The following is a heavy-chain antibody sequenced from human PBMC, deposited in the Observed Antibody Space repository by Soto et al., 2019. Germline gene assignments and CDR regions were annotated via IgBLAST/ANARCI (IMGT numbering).Heavy chain of an antibody. V-gene: IGHV1-18*01. Sequence: ASVKVSCKASGYTFTSYGISWVRQAPGQGLEWMGWICAYNGNTNYAQKLQGRVTMTTDTSTSTAYMELRSLRSDDTAVYYCARVGPTTVTTYWFDPWGQGTLVTVSS. CDR2: ICAYNGNT. J-gene: IGHJ5*02. CDR1: GYTFTSYG. D-gene: IGHD4-4*01. CDR3: ARVGPTTVTTYWFDP.